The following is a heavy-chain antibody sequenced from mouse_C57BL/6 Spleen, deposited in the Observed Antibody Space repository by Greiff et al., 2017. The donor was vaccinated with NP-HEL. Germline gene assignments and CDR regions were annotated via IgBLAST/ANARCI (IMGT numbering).Heavy chain of an antibody. D-gene: IGHD2-3*01. J-gene: IGHJ3*01. Sequence: VQLQQSGTVLARPGASVKMSCKTSGYTFTSYWMHWVKQRPGQGLEWIGAIYPGNSDTSYNQKFKGKAKLTAVTSASTAYMELSSLTNEDSAVYYCTISLYDCYFAWFAYWGQGTLVTVSA. V-gene: IGHV1-5*01. CDR3: TISLYDCYFAWFAY. CDR2: IYPGNSDT. CDR1: GYTFTSYW.